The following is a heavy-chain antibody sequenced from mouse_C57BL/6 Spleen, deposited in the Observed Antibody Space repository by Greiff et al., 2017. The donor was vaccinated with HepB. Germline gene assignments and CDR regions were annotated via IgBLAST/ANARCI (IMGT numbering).Heavy chain of an antibody. CDR1: GYTFTDYN. CDR3: ARDYDYDEFAY. V-gene: IGHV1-18*01. CDR2: INPNNGGT. Sequence: EVQLQQSGPELVKPGASVKIPCKASGYTFTDYNMDWVKQSHGKSLEWIGDINPNNGGTIYNQKFKGKATLTVDKSSSTAYMELRSLTSEDTAVYYCARDYDYDEFAYWGQGTLVTVSA. J-gene: IGHJ3*01. D-gene: IGHD2-4*01.